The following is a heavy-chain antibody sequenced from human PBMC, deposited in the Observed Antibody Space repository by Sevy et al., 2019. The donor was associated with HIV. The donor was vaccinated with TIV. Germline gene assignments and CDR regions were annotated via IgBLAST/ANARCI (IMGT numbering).Heavy chain of an antibody. CDR3: ASPLHFYYGSGSEEFDY. D-gene: IGHD3-10*01. Sequence: GGSLRLSCAASGLTFSTYSMNWVRQAPGKGLEWDSYISSSSSTIYYADSVKGRFTISRDNAKNSLYLQMNSLRAEDTAVYYCASPLHFYYGSGSEEFDYWGRGTLVTVSS. CDR2: ISSSSSTI. J-gene: IGHJ4*02. CDR1: GLTFSTYS. V-gene: IGHV3-48*01.